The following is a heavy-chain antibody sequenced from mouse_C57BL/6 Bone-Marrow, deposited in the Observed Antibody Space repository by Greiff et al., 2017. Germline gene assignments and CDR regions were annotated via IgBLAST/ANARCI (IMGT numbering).Heavy chain of an antibody. CDR2: IAPANGNT. CDR3: AIPPSFYYDYWFAY. D-gene: IGHD2-4*01. Sequence: EVQLQQSVAELVRPGASVKLSCTASGFNIKNTYMPWVKQRPEQGLEWIGRIAPANGNTKYAPKFQGKATITADTSSNTAYLQLSSLTSEDTAIYYCAIPPSFYYDYWFAYWGQGTLVTVSA. V-gene: IGHV14-3*01. CDR1: GFNIKNTY. J-gene: IGHJ3*01.